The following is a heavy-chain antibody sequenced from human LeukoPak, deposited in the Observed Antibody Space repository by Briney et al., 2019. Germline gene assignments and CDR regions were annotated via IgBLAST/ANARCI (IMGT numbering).Heavy chain of an antibody. V-gene: IGHV3-11*06. CDR2: IGIDSGNT. J-gene: IGHJ4*02. D-gene: IGHD5-24*01. CDR1: GFTFGNRW. Sequence: GGSLRLSCAASGFTFGNRWMSWVRQAPGKGLEWISYIGIDSGNTNYADSVKGRFTISGDKAKNSLYLQMNSLRVEDTAVYYCARDYKYAFDNWGQGTLVTVSS. CDR3: ARDYKYAFDN.